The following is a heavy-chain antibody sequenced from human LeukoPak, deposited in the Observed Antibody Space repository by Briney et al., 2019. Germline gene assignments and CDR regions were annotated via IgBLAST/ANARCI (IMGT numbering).Heavy chain of an antibody. CDR2: IYPGDSDT. J-gene: IGHJ3*02. V-gene: IGHV5-51*01. D-gene: IGHD6-19*01. Sequence: PGESLKISWKGSGYSFTSYWIVLVRQMPGKGLEWMGIIYPGDSDTRYSPSFQGQVTISADKSLSTAYLQWSSLKASDTAMYYCARRVAVAGTDAFDIWGQGTMVTVSS. CDR3: ARRVAVAGTDAFDI. CDR1: GYSFTSYW.